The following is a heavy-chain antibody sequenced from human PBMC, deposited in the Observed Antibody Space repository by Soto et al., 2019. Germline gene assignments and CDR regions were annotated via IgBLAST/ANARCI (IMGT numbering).Heavy chain of an antibody. J-gene: IGHJ6*02. CDR3: AGRRGYCSSTSCHRGYYYYYYGMDV. Sequence: SETLSLTCAVYGGSFSGYCWSWIRQPPGKGLEWIGEINHSGSTNYNPSLKSRVTISVDTSKNQFSLKLSSVTAADTAVYYCAGRRGYCSSTSCHRGYYYYYYGMDVWGQGTTVTVSS. D-gene: IGHD2-2*01. CDR2: INHSGST. V-gene: IGHV4-34*01. CDR1: GGSFSGYC.